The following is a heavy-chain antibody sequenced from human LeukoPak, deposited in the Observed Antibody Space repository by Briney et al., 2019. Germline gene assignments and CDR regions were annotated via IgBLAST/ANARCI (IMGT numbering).Heavy chain of an antibody. V-gene: IGHV3-23*01. CDR1: GFTFNNYA. CDR2: ISGGGETT. D-gene: IGHD4-17*01. Sequence: QPGGSLRLSCAASGFTFNNYAMNWVRQAPGKGLEWVSSISGGGETTYYADSAKGRFTISRDNSQNTLYLQMNSLRAEETAVYYCARDYADYVGYFFFDYWGQGTLVTVSS. J-gene: IGHJ4*02. CDR3: ARDYADYVGYFFFDY.